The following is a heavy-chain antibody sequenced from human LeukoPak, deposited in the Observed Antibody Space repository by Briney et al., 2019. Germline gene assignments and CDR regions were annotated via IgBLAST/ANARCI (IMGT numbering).Heavy chain of an antibody. CDR1: GFTFSSYS. V-gene: IGHV3-48*02. Sequence: PGGSLRLSCVVSGFTFSSYSMNWVRQAPGKGLEWISYISSSSTTIYYADSVKGRFTISRDNAKNSLYLQMNSLRDEDTAVYYCATAPILRGEGGEHYKYGMDVWGQGTTVIVSS. J-gene: IGHJ6*02. CDR2: ISSSSTTI. D-gene: IGHD2-2*02. CDR3: ATAPILRGEGGEHYKYGMDV.